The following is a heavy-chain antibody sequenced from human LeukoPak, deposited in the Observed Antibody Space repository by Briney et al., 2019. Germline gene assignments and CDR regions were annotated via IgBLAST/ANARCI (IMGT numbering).Heavy chain of an antibody. CDR2: ISSSSSYI. Sequence: GGSLRLSCAASGFTFSSYSMNWVRQAPGKGLEWVSSISSSSSYIYYADSVKGRLTISRDNAKNSLYLQMNSLRAEDTAVYYCARGPGVTPDYWGQGTLVTVSS. D-gene: IGHD5-18*01. CDR1: GFTFSSYS. CDR3: ARGPGVTPDY. J-gene: IGHJ4*02. V-gene: IGHV3-21*01.